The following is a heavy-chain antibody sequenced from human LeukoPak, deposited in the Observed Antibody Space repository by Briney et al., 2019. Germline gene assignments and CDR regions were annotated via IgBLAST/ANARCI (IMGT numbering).Heavy chain of an antibody. CDR2: ISSSSSYI. CDR1: GFTFSSYS. J-gene: IGHJ3*02. Sequence: GGSLRLSCAASGFTFSSYSMNWVRQAPGKGLEWVSSISSSSSYIYYADSVKGRFTISRDNAKNSLYLQMNSPRAEDTAVYYCARDRYCTNGVCYIRGADAFDIWGQGTMVTVSS. CDR3: ARDRYCTNGVCYIRGADAFDI. D-gene: IGHD2-8*01. V-gene: IGHV3-21*01.